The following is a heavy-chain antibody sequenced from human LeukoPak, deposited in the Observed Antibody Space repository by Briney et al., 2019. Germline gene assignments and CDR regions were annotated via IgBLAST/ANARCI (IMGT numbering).Heavy chain of an antibody. CDR3: AREWDSGSYYLGYFDY. CDR2: IRNKANSYTT. J-gene: IGHJ4*02. D-gene: IGHD1-26*01. V-gene: IGHV3-72*01. CDR1: GFTFSDHY. Sequence: GGSLRLSCAASGFTFSDHYMDWLRQAPGKGLEWVGRIRNKANSYTTEYAASVEGRFTISRDDSKNSLYLQMNSLKCEDTAVYYCAREWDSGSYYLGYFDYWGQGTLVTVSS.